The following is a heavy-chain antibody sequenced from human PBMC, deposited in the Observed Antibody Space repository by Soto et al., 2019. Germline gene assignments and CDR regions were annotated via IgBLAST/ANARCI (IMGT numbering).Heavy chain of an antibody. CDR2: IIPIFGTA. J-gene: IGHJ4*02. D-gene: IGHD6-13*01. Sequence: ASVKVSCKASGGTFSSYAISWVRQAPGQGLEWMGGIIPIFGTANYAQKFQGRVTITADESTGTAYMELSSLRSEDTAVYYCARATVAAAGTGVDYWGQGTLVTVSS. V-gene: IGHV1-69*13. CDR1: GGTFSSYA. CDR3: ARATVAAAGTGVDY.